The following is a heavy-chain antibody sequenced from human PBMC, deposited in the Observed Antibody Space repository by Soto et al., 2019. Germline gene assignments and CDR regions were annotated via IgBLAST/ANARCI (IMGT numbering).Heavy chain of an antibody. V-gene: IGHV3-33*01. J-gene: IGHJ4*02. CDR3: ARDSSGRRYSGYGYFDY. CDR1: GFTFSSYG. CDR2: IWYDGSNK. D-gene: IGHD5-12*01. Sequence: QVQLVESGGGVVQPGRSLRLSCAASGFTFSSYGMHWVRQAPGKGLEWVAVIWYDGSNKYYADSVKGRFTISRDNSKNTLYLQMNSLRAEDTAVYYCARDSSGRRYSGYGYFDYWGQGTLVTVSS.